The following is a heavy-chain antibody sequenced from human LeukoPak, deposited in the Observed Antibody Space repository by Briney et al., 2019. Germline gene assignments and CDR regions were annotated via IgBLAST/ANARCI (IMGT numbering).Heavy chain of an antibody. CDR2: IYYSGST. CDR1: GGSISSYY. D-gene: IGHD3-9*01. V-gene: IGHV4-59*01. CDR3: ARDRGYDILTGYYLAFDI. J-gene: IGHJ3*02. Sequence: SETLSLTCTVSGGSISSYYWSWIRQPPGKGLEWIGDIYYSGSTNYNPSLKSRVTISVDTSKNQFSLKLSSVTAADTAVYYCARDRGYDILTGYYLAFDIWGQGTMVTVSS.